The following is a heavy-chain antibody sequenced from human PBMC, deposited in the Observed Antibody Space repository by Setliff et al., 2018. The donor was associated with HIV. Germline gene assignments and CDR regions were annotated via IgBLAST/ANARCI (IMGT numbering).Heavy chain of an antibody. Sequence: GGSLRLSCAASGFTFSSYSMNWVRQAAGKGLEWVSYISSSSSSTIYYADSVKGRFTASRDNAKNSLYLQLNSLRAEDTAVYDCARVGLTAGGFAYWGQGTLVTVSS. CDR1: GFTFSSYS. CDR2: ISSSSSSTI. V-gene: IGHV3-48*01. J-gene: IGHJ4*02. D-gene: IGHD3-16*01. CDR3: ARVGLTAGGFAY.